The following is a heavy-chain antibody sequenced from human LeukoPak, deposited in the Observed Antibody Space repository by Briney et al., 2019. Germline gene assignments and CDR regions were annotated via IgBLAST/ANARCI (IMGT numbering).Heavy chain of an antibody. D-gene: IGHD3-10*01. J-gene: IGHJ1*01. CDR2: IIPIFGTA. CDR1: GGTFSSYA. V-gene: IGHV1-69*05. CDR3: ARPYYGSGSYSNEYFQH. Sequence: SVKVSCKAPGGTFSSYAISWVRQAPGQGLEWLGRIIPIFGTANYAQKFQGRVTITTDESTSTAYMELSSLRSEDTAVYYCARPYYGSGSYSNEYFQHWGQGTLVTVSS.